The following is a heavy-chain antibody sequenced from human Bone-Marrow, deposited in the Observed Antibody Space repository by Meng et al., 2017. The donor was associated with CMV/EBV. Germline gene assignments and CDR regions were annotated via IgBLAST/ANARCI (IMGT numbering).Heavy chain of an antibody. Sequence: GESLKISCTASGFTFGDYAMRWVRQAPGKGLEWVGFIRSKAYGGTTEYAASVKGRFTISRDDSKSIAYLQMNSLKTEDTAVYYCTRVVGDEGDFWSGYYYYYYGMDVWGQGTTVTVSS. J-gene: IGHJ6*02. CDR2: IRSKAYGGTT. V-gene: IGHV3-49*04. D-gene: IGHD3-3*01. CDR3: TRVVGDEGDFWSGYYYYYYGMDV. CDR1: GFTFGDYA.